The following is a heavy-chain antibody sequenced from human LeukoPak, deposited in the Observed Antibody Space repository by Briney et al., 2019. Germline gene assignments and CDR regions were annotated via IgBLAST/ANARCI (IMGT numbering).Heavy chain of an antibody. D-gene: IGHD3-10*01. CDR2: IIPIFGIA. V-gene: IGHV1-69*04. Sequence: SVKVSCKASGGTFSSYAISWVRQAPGQGLEWMGRIIPIFGIANYAQKFRGRVTITADKSTSTAYMELSSLRSEDTAVYYCASSSGGPMVRGVMDVWGQGTTVTVSS. J-gene: IGHJ6*02. CDR1: GGTFSSYA. CDR3: ASSSGGPMVRGVMDV.